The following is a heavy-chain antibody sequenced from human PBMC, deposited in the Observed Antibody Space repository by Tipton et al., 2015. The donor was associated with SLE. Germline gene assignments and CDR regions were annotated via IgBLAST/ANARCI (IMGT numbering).Heavy chain of an antibody. CDR3: ARISYGSGSYLDY. CDR1: GGSISSGSYY. CDR2: IYTSGST. D-gene: IGHD3-10*01. J-gene: IGHJ4*02. Sequence: TLSLTCTVSGGSISSGSYYWSWIRQPARKGLEWIGYIYTSGSTNYNPSLKSRVTISVDTSKNQFSLKLSSVTAADTAVYYCARISYGSGSYLDYWGQGTLVTVSS. V-gene: IGHV4-61*09.